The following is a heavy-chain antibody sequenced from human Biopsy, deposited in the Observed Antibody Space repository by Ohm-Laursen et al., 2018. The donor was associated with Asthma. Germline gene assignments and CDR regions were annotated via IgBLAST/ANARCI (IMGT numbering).Heavy chain of an antibody. D-gene: IGHD6-19*01. V-gene: IGHV1-69*13. CDR3: ARCQVGYSSGWSLLLKKIYYSGMDV. CDR2: IMTVFGTT. J-gene: IGHJ6*02. CDR1: GGTFSNFA. Sequence: SVKVSCNAPGGTFSNFAISWVRQAPGQGLEWLGGIMTVFGTTNYAQKFQGRVTITADESTSTAYMEVTSLRSEDTTIYYCARCQVGYSSGWSLLLKKIYYSGMDVWGQGTAVTVSS.